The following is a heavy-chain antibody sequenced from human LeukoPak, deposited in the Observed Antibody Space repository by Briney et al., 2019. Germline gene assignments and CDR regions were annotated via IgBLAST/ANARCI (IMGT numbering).Heavy chain of an antibody. CDR3: ALLDRSGWYCIDN. J-gene: IGHJ4*02. V-gene: IGHV3-53*01. CDR1: GFNVSSNY. CDR2: IYNGDTT. Sequence: GGSLRLSCAASGFNVSSNYMSWVRQAPGKGLEWVSVIYNGDTTFYADSLKGRFTISRDNSKNTLYLQMNSLSAEDTAVYYCALLDRSGWYCIDNWGQGTLVTVSS. D-gene: IGHD6-19*01.